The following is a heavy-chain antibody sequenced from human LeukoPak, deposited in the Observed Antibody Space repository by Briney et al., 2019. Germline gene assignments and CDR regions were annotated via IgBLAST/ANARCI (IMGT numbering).Heavy chain of an antibody. D-gene: IGHD6-6*01. Sequence: SETLSLTCTVSGGSISSSSYYWGWIRQPPGKGLEWIGIIYYSGSAYYNPSLKSRVTISVDTSKNQFSLKLSSVTAADTAMYYCARASIAPTLYYLDYWGQGTLVTVSS. J-gene: IGHJ4*02. CDR1: GGSISSSSYY. CDR3: ARASIAPTLYYLDY. V-gene: IGHV4-39*07. CDR2: IYYSGSA.